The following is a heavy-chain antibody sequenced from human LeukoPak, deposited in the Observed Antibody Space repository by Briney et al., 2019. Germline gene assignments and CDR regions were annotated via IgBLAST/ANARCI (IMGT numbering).Heavy chain of an antibody. CDR2: ISGSGTST. D-gene: IGHD2-2*01. V-gene: IGHV3-23*01. J-gene: IGHJ2*01. CDR3: ARDAYCSSTSCKEYFDL. Sequence: SGGSLRLSCAASGFTFSSYAMSWVRQAPGKGLEWVSIISGSGTSTDYADSVKGRFTISRDNAKNSLYLQMNSLRAEDPAVYYCARDAYCSSTSCKEYFDLWGRGTLVTVSS. CDR1: GFTFSSYA.